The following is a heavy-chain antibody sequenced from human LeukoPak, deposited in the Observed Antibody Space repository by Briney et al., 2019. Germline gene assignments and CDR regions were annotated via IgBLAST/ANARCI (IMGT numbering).Heavy chain of an antibody. CDR3: ARGGSGSYYPDY. Sequence: KPSETLSLTCTVSGGSISSYYWSWIRQPPGKGLEWIGYIYYSGSTNYNPSLKSRVTISVDTSKNQFSLKLSSVTAAGTAAYYCARGGSGSYYPDYWGQGTLVTVSS. D-gene: IGHD3-10*01. CDR2: IYYSGST. CDR1: GGSISSYY. J-gene: IGHJ4*02. V-gene: IGHV4-59*01.